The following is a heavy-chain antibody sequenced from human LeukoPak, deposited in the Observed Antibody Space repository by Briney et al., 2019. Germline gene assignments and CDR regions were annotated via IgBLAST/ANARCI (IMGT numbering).Heavy chain of an antibody. CDR2: INWNSGKI. CDR1: GFTFNDYA. J-gene: IGHJ4*02. D-gene: IGHD3-10*01. CDR3: VRGPLNYGSVSHVGSLDQ. V-gene: IGHV3-9*01. Sequence: GRSLRLSCAASGFTFNDYAMHWVRQAPGKGLEWVSGINWNSGKIDYVESVKGRFTISRDNVKSSLYLQMDTLRTEDTALYYCVRGPLNYGSVSHVGSLDQWGQGTLVTVSS.